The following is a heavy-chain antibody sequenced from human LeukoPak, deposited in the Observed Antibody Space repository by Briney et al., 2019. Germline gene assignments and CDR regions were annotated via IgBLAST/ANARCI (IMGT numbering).Heavy chain of an antibody. CDR1: GFTFSSYA. J-gene: IGHJ4*02. Sequence: PGGSLRLPCAASGFTFSSYAMSWVRQAPGKGLEWVSAISGSGGSTYYADSVKSRFTISRDNSKNTLYLQMNSLRAEDTAVYYWAKLPLIVVVTAIFDYWGQGTLVTVSS. CDR2: ISGSGGST. D-gene: IGHD2-21*02. CDR3: AKLPLIVVVTAIFDY. V-gene: IGHV3-23*01.